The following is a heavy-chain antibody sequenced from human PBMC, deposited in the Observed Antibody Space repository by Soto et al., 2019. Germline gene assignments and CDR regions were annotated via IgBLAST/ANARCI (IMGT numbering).Heavy chain of an antibody. CDR1: GFTFSNYA. Sequence: QPGGSLRLSCAASGFTFSNYAMHWARQAPGKGLEWVAVISDDGMNKDYADSVKGRFTISRDNSKNMLYMQMNSLRPEDTAVYYCARGLVVVITRDWFDPWGQGTLVTVSS. V-gene: IGHV3-30*04. J-gene: IGHJ5*02. CDR2: ISDDGMNK. CDR3: ARGLVVVITRDWFDP. D-gene: IGHD3-22*01.